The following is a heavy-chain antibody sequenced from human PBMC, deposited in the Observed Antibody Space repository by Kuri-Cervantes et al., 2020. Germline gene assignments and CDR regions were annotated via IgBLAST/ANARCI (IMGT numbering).Heavy chain of an antibody. J-gene: IGHJ3*02. CDR3: ARGSSTPRDHNAAFDI. V-gene: IGHV1/OR15-3*02. D-gene: IGHD1-26*01. Sequence: ASVKVSCKASGYIFTDYYMHWVRQAPGQGLEWMGWINAGNGNTKYSQKFQGRVTITRDTSASTAYMELSSLRSEDTAVYYCARGSSTPRDHNAAFDIWGQGTMVTVSS. CDR1: GYIFTDYY. CDR2: INAGNGNT.